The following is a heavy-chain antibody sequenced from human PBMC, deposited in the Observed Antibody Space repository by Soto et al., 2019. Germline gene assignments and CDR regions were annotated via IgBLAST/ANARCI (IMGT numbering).Heavy chain of an antibody. J-gene: IGHJ4*02. D-gene: IGHD3-22*01. CDR3: ALRSMAVVPEY. Sequence: QVQLQESGPGLVKPSETLSLTCAVSGDSISSYYCMWIRQPPGKGLESIGYLYYGRSANYNPSLTRRGTLSVATSTNQCSLTLSSTTAADTAVYYCALRSMAVVPEYWGQGTLVTVSS. CDR1: GDSISSYY. CDR2: LYYGRSA. V-gene: IGHV4-59*01.